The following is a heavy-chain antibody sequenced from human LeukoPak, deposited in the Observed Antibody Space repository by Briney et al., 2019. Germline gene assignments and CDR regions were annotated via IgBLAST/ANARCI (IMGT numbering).Heavy chain of an antibody. J-gene: IGHJ4*02. CDR3: ARDRGSSGRLGRFDN. CDR2: RKQDGSEK. Sequence: GGTLRLSCAASGFTFSTYWMTWVRQPPGEGRERVANRKQDGSEKYYVDSVKGRFTISRDNAKKLLYLQMNSLRVEDTAVYYCARDRGSSGRLGRFDNWGQGTLVTVSP. D-gene: IGHD6-19*01. V-gene: IGHV3-7*01. CDR1: GFTFSTYW.